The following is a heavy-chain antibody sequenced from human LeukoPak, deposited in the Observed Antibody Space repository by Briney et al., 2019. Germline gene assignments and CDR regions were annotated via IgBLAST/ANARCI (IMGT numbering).Heavy chain of an antibody. D-gene: IGHD3-16*01. V-gene: IGHV3-33*01. CDR3: ARAPPRGYFDY. CDR1: GFTFSSYG. Sequence: GGSLRLSCAASGFTFSSYGMHWVRQAPGKGLEWVAVIWYDGSNKYYADSVKGRFTISRDNSKNTLYLQMDSLRAEDTAVYYCARAPPRGYFDYWGQGTLVTVSS. J-gene: IGHJ4*02. CDR2: IWYDGSNK.